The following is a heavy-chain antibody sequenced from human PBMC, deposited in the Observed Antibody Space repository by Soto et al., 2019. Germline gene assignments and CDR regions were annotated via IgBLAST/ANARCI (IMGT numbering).Heavy chain of an antibody. Sequence: ASVKVSCKAPRGTFSSYTINWVRQAPGQGLEWMGRVVPKIGSINFVRKFQGRLTLTADKSTSTAYMELRSLRSDDTAVYYCARDHGVRGVIIGWFDPWGQGTLVTLSS. CDR1: RGTFSSYT. V-gene: IGHV1-18*04. CDR3: ARDHGVRGVIIGWFDP. CDR2: VVPKIGSI. J-gene: IGHJ5*02. D-gene: IGHD3-10*01.